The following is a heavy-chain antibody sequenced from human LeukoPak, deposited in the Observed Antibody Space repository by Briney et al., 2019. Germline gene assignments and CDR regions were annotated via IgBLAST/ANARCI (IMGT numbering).Heavy chain of an antibody. V-gene: IGHV3-9*01. Sequence: PGGSLRLSCAASGFTFDDYAMHWVRQAPGKGLEWVSGISWNSGSIGYADSVKGRFTISRDNAKNTLYLQMNSLRAEDTAVYYCAKDSRDFWFGDHYAFDIWGQGTMVTVSS. CDR2: ISWNSGSI. CDR3: AKDSRDFWFGDHYAFDI. J-gene: IGHJ3*02. D-gene: IGHD3-10*01. CDR1: GFTFDDYA.